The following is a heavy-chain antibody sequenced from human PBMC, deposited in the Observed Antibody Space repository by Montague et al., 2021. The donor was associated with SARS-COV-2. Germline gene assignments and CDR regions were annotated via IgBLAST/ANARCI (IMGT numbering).Heavy chain of an antibody. CDR3: VRVVDNRVRDY. D-gene: IGHD2-21*01. CDR2: ISYIGKT. J-gene: IGHJ4*02. CDR1: GYSISSGYY. Sequence: SETLSLTCSVSGYSISSGYYWGWIRQPPGKGLEWVGCISYIGKTYYSPSLQSRLTISLDSSKNHFSLQAMSVTAADTAVYYCVRVVDNRVRDYWGQGTLVTVSS. V-gene: IGHV4-38-2*02.